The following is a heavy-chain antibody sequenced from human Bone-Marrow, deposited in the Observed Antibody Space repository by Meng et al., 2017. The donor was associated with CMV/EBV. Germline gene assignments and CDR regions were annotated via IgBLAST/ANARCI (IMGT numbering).Heavy chain of an antibody. CDR2: ISGSGNNT. CDR3: ARENTYYYDSSGYYGTY. V-gene: IGHV3-23*01. Sequence: GESLKISCAASGFTFSSYAMSWVRQAPGKGLEWVSAISGSGNNTYYGDSVKGRFTISRDNYNNTLYLQMNSLRAEDTAVYYCARENTYYYDSSGYYGTYWGQGTLVTVSS. D-gene: IGHD3-22*01. CDR1: GFTFSSYA. J-gene: IGHJ1*01.